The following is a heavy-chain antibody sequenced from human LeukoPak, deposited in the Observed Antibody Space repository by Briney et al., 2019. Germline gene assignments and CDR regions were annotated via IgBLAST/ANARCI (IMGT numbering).Heavy chain of an antibody. CDR3: ARDYPHIAVAGTYYYMDV. CDR2: IIPIFGTA. V-gene: IGHV1-69*06. D-gene: IGHD6-19*01. Sequence: SVKVSCKASGGTFSSYAISWVRQAPGQGLEWMGGIIPIFGTANYAQKFQGRVTITADKSTSTAYMELSSLRSEDTAVYYCARDYPHIAVAGTYYYMDVWGKGTTVTVSS. J-gene: IGHJ6*03. CDR1: GGTFSSYA.